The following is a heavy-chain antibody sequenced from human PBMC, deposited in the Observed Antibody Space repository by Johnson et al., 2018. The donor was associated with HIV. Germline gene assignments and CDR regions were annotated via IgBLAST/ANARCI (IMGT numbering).Heavy chain of an antibody. CDR2: RNGDGKST. CDR1: GFTFSSYG. CDR3: ARDQYRKLTTVAGI. J-gene: IGHJ3*02. V-gene: IGHV3-74*01. Sequence: EVQLVESGGGVVQPGRSLRLSCAASGFTFSSYGMHWVRQAPGKGLVWVSRRNGDGKSTTYADSVKGRFTISRDNAKNTLYLQMNSLRVEDTAVYYCARDQYRKLTTVAGIWGQGTMVTVSS. D-gene: IGHD4-17*01.